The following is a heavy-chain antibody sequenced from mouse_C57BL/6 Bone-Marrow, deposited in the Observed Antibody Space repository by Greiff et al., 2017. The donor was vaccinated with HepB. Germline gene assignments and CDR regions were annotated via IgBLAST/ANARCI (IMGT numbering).Heavy chain of an antibody. CDR2: IWSGGST. V-gene: IGHV2-4*01. D-gene: IGHD2-4*01. Sequence: VMLVESGPGLVQPSQSLSITCTVSGFSLTSYGVHWVRQPPGKGLEWLGVIWSGGSTDYNAAFISRLSISKDNSKSQVFCKMNSLQADDTAIYYCAKKGYDYDNYFDYWGQGTTLTVSS. CDR1: GFSLTSYG. J-gene: IGHJ2*01. CDR3: AKKGYDYDNYFDY.